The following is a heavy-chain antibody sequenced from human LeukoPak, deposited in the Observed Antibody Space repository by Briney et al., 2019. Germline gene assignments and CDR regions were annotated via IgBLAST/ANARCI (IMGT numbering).Heavy chain of an antibody. CDR2: ISSSSSYI. V-gene: IGHV3-21*01. D-gene: IGHD3-10*01. Sequence: GGSLRLSCAASGFTLSSHSMNWVRQAPGKGLEWVASISSSSSYIYYADSVKGRFTISRDNAKNSLFLQMNSLRAEDTAVYYCARDPRVWPRGVDYMDVWGKGTTVTISS. CDR3: ARDPRVWPRGVDYMDV. CDR1: GFTLSSHS. J-gene: IGHJ6*03.